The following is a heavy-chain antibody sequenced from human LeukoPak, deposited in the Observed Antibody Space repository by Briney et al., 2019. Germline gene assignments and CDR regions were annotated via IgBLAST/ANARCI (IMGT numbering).Heavy chain of an antibody. V-gene: IGHV4-39*01. CDR3: ARHLIAAAAGTLGNYFDY. D-gene: IGHD1-1*01. CDR1: GDSLSSSSHY. Sequence: SETLSLTCTVSGDSLSSSSHYWRWPRQPPGRGVEWIGSVFYSGSTYYNPSLERRVTISVDASKNQFSLKQSSVTAADTAVFYCARHLIAAAAGTLGNYFDYWGQGTLVTVSS. J-gene: IGHJ4*02. CDR2: VFYSGST.